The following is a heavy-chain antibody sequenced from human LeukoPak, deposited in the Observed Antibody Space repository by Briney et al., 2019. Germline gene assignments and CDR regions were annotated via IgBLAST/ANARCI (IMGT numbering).Heavy chain of an antibody. Sequence: AGGSLRLSCAASGFTFSNAWMSWVRQAPGKGLEWVGRIKSKTDGGTTDYAAPVKGRFTISRDDSKITLYLQMNSLKTEDTAVYYCTTTEREMTTVSSYYFDYWGQGTLVTVSS. CDR2: IKSKTDGGTT. CDR1: GFTFSNAW. CDR3: TTTEREMTTVSSYYFDY. D-gene: IGHD4-17*01. V-gene: IGHV3-15*01. J-gene: IGHJ4*02.